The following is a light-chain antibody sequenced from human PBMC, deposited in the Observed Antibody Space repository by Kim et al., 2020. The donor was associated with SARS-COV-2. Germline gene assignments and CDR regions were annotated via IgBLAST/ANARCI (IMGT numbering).Light chain of an antibody. CDR2: DAS. J-gene: IGKJ1*01. CDR3: QQYKSSTPT. Sequence: ASVGDRVTLSCRASQSVNSWVAWYQQKPGKGPKLLIYDASSLESGVPSRFYGSGSGTEFTLTISSLQADDFATYYCQQYKSSTPTFGQGTKVDIK. CDR1: QSVNSW. V-gene: IGKV1-5*01.